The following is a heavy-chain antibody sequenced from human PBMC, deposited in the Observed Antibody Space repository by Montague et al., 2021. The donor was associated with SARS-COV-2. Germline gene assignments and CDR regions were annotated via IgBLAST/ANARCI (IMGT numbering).Heavy chain of an antibody. J-gene: IGHJ3*02. V-gene: IGHV4-59*01. Sequence: SETLSLTCAVSGGSISGYYWSWIRQPPGKGLEWIGDIYYSGSTNYNPSLKSRVTISLDTSKNQFSLKLNSVTAADTAVYYCARGNYCPDAFDIWGQGTMVTVSS. CDR3: ARGNYCPDAFDI. D-gene: IGHD2-15*01. CDR2: IYYSGST. CDR1: GGSISGYY.